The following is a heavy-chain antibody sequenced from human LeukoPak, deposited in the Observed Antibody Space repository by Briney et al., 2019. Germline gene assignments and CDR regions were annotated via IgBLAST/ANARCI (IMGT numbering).Heavy chain of an antibody. D-gene: IGHD2-2*01. CDR2: ISSSSSYI. V-gene: IGHV3-21*01. CDR1: GFTFSSYS. Sequence: GGSLRLSCAASGFTFSSYSMNWVRQAPGKGLEWVSSISSSSSYIYYADSVKGRFTISRDNAKNSLYLQMNSLRAEDTAVYYCASIPSKAAARYYFYMDVWGKGTTVTVSS. J-gene: IGHJ6*03. CDR3: ASIPSKAAARYYFYMDV.